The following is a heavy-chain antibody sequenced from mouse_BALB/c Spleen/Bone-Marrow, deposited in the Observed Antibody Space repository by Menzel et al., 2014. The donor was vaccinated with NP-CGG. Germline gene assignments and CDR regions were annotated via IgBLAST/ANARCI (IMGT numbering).Heavy chain of an antibody. V-gene: IGHV1-54*01. CDR2: INPGSGGT. Sequence: QXQLQQSGAELVRPGTSVKVSCKASGYAFTNYLIEWVKQRPGQGLEWIGVINPGSGGTNYNEKFKGKATLTADKSSSTAYMQLSSLTSDDSAVYFCARRDYAMDYWGQGTSVTVSS. J-gene: IGHJ4*01. CDR1: GYAFTNYL. CDR3: ARRDYAMDY.